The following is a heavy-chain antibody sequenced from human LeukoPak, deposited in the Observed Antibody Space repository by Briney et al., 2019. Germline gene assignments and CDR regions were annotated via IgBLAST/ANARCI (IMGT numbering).Heavy chain of an antibody. CDR2: INWNGGST. CDR1: GFTFDDYG. CDR3: ARARMRSGSYYRLDYYYGMDV. D-gene: IGHD3-10*01. J-gene: IGHJ6*02. V-gene: IGHV3-20*04. Sequence: PGGSLRLSCAASGFTFDDYGMSWVRQAPGKGLEWVSGINWNGGSTGYADSVKGRFTISRDNAKNSLYLQMNSLRAEDTALYYCARARMRSGSYYRLDYYYGMDVWGQGTTVTVSS.